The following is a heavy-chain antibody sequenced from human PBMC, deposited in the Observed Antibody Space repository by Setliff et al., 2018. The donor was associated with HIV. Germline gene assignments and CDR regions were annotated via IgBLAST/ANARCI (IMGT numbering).Heavy chain of an antibody. CDR3: ARDSDTTGDYYPFDP. CDR2: ISGSGRTV. V-gene: IGHV3-48*03. Sequence: TGGSLRLSCVASGFTFSDYEMNWVRQAPGKGLEWVSYISGSGRTVYYADSVKGRFTISRDNAKKALYLQMNSLRAEDTGVYYCARDSDTTGDYYPFDPWGQGTLVTVSS. CDR1: GFTFSDYE. J-gene: IGHJ5*02. D-gene: IGHD3-22*01.